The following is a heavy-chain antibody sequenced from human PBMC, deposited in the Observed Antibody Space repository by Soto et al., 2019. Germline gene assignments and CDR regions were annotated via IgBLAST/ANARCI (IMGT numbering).Heavy chain of an antibody. V-gene: IGHV3-9*01. CDR1: GFSFDDHA. CDR2: ISWDTKTI. CDR3: AKAGGVLMGYYYGMDV. J-gene: IGHJ6*02. Sequence: EVQLVESGGGLVQPGRSLRLSCAPSGFSFDDHAMHWVRQAPGKGLEWVSGISWDTKTIGYADSVKGRFTISRDNAKNSLYLQMISLRPEDTALYYCAKAGGVLMGYYYGMDVWGQGTTVTVSS. D-gene: IGHD3-10*01.